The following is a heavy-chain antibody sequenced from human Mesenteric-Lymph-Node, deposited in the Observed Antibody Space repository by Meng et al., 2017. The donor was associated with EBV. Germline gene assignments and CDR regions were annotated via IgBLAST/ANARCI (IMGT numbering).Heavy chain of an antibody. CDR3: ARGATSVFDL. CDR1: GDSVSSSSAA. V-gene: IGHV6-1*01. CDR2: TYCRSKWYN. Sequence: QVQLQQSGPGLVKPSXTLPLPCVISGDSVSSSSAAWTWIRQSPSRGLEWLGRTYCRSKWYNDYAVFVKSRITINPDTSKNQFSLQLNSVTPEDTAVYYCARGATSVFDLWGRGTLVTVSS. J-gene: IGHJ2*01.